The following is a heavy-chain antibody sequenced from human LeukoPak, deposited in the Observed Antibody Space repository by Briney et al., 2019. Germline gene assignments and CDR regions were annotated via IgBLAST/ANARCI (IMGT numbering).Heavy chain of an antibody. CDR3: AKAQRTDIVVVVAATAFDI. CDR2: ISGSGGST. V-gene: IGHV3-23*01. Sequence: GGSLRLSCEASGFTFGSYAMTWVRQAPGKGLEWVSAISGSGGSTYYADSVEGRFTISRDNSKNTLYLQMNSLRAEDTAVYYCAKAQRTDIVVVVAATAFDIWGQGTMVTVSS. D-gene: IGHD2-15*01. J-gene: IGHJ3*02. CDR1: GFTFGSYA.